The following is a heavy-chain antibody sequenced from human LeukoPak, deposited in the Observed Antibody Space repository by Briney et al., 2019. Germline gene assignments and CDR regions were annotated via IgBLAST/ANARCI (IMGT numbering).Heavy chain of an antibody. V-gene: IGHV1-46*01. J-gene: IGHJ4*02. D-gene: IGHD2-15*01. CDR2: INPSGGST. Sequence: ASVKVSCKASGYTFTSYYMHWVRQAPGQGLEWMGIINPSGGSTSYAQKFQGRVTMTRDMSTSTVYMELSSLRSEDTAVYYCARMVVATGHGDYWGQGTLVTVSS. CDR3: ARMVVATGHGDY. CDR1: GYTFTSYY.